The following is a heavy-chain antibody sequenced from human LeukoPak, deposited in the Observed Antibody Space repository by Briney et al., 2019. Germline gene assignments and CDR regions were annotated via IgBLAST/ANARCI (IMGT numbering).Heavy chain of an antibody. CDR2: IDWDDDK. Sequence: SGPALVKPTQTLTLTCTFSGFSLSTSGMCVSWIRQPPGQALEWPARIDWDDDKYYNTSLKTRLTISKDTSKNQVVLTMTNMDPVDTATYYCARIRYYDGRAFDIWGQGTMVTVSS. V-gene: IGHV2-70*11. J-gene: IGHJ3*02. CDR3: ARIRYYDGRAFDI. D-gene: IGHD3-22*01. CDR1: GFSLSTSGMC.